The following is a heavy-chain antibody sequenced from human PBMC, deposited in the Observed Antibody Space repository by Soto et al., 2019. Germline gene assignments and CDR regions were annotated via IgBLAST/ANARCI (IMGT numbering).Heavy chain of an antibody. J-gene: IGHJ5*02. CDR1: GGSISSSSYY. D-gene: IGHD6-13*01. CDR3: ARPGYSSSRNWFDP. V-gene: IGHV4-39*01. Sequence: SETLSLTCTVSGGSISSSSYYWGWIRQPPGKGLEWIGSIYYSGSTYYNPSLKSRVTISVDTSKNQFSLKLSSVTAADTAVYYCARPGYSSSRNWFDPWGQGTLVTVS. CDR2: IYYSGST.